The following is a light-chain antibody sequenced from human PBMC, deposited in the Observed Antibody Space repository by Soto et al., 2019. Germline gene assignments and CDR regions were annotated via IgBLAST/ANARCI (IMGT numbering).Light chain of an antibody. CDR1: QTISTY. CDR2: AAS. Sequence: DIQMTQSPSSLSASVGDRVTITCRVSQTISTYLNWYQQEPGKAPKLLIYAASSLQSGVPSRFSVSGSGTDFTLTISSLQPEDFAAYYCQQCHGIPYTFGQGTKLEIK. V-gene: IGKV1-39*01. J-gene: IGKJ2*01. CDR3: QQCHGIPYT.